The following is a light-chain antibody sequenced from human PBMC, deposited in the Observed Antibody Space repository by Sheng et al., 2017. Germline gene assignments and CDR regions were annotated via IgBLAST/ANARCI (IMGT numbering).Light chain of an antibody. CDR2: ATS. V-gene: IGKV1-39*01. J-gene: IGKJ1*01. CDR1: QSILNY. CDR3: QQSRYTPRT. Sequence: DVQMTQSPSFLSASVGDRVTISCRASQSILNYLNWYLQKPGKAPKVLIYATSILESGVPSRFSGSGSGTDFTLTISSLQPEDFGTYYCQQSRYTPRTFGQGTKVE.